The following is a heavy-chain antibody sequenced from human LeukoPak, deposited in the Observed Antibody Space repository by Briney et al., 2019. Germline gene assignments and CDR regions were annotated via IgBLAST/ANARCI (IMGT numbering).Heavy chain of an antibody. CDR1: GYSFTSNW. J-gene: IGHJ4*02. CDR3: AYGKYSFDS. Sequence: GESLRISCKGSGYSFTSNWIAWVRQMPGKGLEWMGIIYPGDSDTRYSPSFQGQVTISADKSISTAYLQWSSLRASDTAIYFCAYGKYSFDSWGQGPWSPSPQ. D-gene: IGHD2/OR15-2a*01. CDR2: IYPGDSDT. V-gene: IGHV5-51*01.